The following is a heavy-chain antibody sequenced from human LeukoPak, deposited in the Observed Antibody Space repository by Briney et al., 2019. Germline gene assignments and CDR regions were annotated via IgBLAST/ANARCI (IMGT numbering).Heavy chain of an antibody. Sequence: GGSLRLSCAASGFTVSSNYMSWVRQAPGKGLEWVSVIYSGGSTCYADSVKGRFTISRDNSKNTLYLQMNSLRAEDTAVYYCARARNWGVYYYYMDVWGKGTTVTVSS. D-gene: IGHD7-27*01. CDR3: ARARNWGVYYYYMDV. CDR2: IYSGGST. V-gene: IGHV3-53*01. CDR1: GFTVSSNY. J-gene: IGHJ6*03.